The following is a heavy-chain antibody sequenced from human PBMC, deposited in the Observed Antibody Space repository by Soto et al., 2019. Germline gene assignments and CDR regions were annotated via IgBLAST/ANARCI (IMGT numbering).Heavy chain of an antibody. Sequence: SETLSLTCNVSGGSFSSGAFYWSWIRQPPGKGLEWIGYIYISGSTDYNPSLKSRLTISVDTSKNQFSLKLGSVTAADTAIYYCARGNALDVWGQGTVVTVSS. CDR2: IYISGST. D-gene: IGHD3-10*01. J-gene: IGHJ3*01. CDR1: GGSFSSGAFY. V-gene: IGHV4-30-4*01. CDR3: ARGNALDV.